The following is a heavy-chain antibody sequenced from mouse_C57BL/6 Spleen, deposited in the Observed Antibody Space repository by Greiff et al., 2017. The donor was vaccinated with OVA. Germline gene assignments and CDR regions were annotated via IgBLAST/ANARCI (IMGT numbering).Heavy chain of an antibody. CDR2: IWSGGST. CDR3: ARQGYGSSYGWSFEV. V-gene: IGHV2-2*01. J-gene: IGHJ1*02. CDR1: GFSLTSCG. Sequence: QVQLQQSGPGLVQPSQSLSITCTVSGFSLTSCGVHWVRQSPGKGLEWLGVIWSGGSTDYNAAVISRLSISKDNSKSQVFFKMNSLQADDTPIYYCARQGYGSSYGWSFEVWGSGTPVTVSS. D-gene: IGHD1-1*01.